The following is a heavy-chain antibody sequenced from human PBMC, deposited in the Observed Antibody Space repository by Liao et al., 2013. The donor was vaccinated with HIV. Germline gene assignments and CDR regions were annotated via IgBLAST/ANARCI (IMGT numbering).Heavy chain of an antibody. D-gene: IGHD7-27*01. Sequence: QLQLQESGSGLVKPSQTLSLTCAVSGDSISSGDYSWTWIRQPPGKGLEWIGYIYNSGSTYYSPSLKSRVTISVDRSRNQFSLNLTSVTAADTAVYYCARANWGSWGHDAFDVWGHGTMVTVSS. CDR3: ARANWGSWGHDAFDV. V-gene: IGHV4-30-2*01. CDR2: IYNSGST. J-gene: IGHJ3*01. CDR1: GDSISSGDYS.